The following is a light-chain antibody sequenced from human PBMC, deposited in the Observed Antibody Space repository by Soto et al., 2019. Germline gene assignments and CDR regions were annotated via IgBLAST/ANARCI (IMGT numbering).Light chain of an antibody. CDR1: SSDVGGYNY. J-gene: IGLJ1*01. V-gene: IGLV2-14*01. Sequence: QSVLTQPASVSGSPGQSITISCTGTSSDVGGYNYVSWYQQHPGKAPKLMIYDVSNRPSGVSNRFSGSKSGNTASLTISGLQAEDEADYYCSSYNSSSTPNYVFGTGTKVTVL. CDR3: SSYNSSSTPNYV. CDR2: DVS.